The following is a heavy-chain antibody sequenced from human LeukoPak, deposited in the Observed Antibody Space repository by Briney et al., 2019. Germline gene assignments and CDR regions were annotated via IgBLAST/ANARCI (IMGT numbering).Heavy chain of an antibody. J-gene: IGHJ4*02. CDR1: GFTFSGCA. V-gene: IGHV3-23*01. D-gene: IGHD3-10*01. CDR2: ISGSGGST. Sequence: GGSLRLSCAASGFTFSGCAMSWVRQAPGKGLEWVSAISGSGGSTYYADSVKGRFTISRDNSKNTLYPQMNSLRAEDTAVYYCAKVGLLWFGETDYWGQGTLVTVSS. CDR3: AKVGLLWFGETDY.